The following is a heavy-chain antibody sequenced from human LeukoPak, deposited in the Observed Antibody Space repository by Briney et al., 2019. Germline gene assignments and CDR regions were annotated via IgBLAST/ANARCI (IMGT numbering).Heavy chain of an antibody. CDR2: IYYSGST. V-gene: IGHV4-30-4*08. D-gene: IGHD6-19*01. CDR3: ARVAGTFYYMDV. CDR1: GVSISSGDYY. J-gene: IGHJ6*03. Sequence: SETLSLTCTVSGVSISSGDYYWSWLRQPQGKGLEWIGYIYYSGSTYYHPSLKRRVTISVDTSKHQFSLKLSSVTAADTAVYYCARVAGTFYYMDVWGKGTTVTVSS.